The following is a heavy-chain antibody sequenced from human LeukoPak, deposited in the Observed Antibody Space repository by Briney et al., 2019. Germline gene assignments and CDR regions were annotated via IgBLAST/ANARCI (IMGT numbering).Heavy chain of an antibody. V-gene: IGHV3-30*03. CDR1: GFTFSSYG. CDR3: ARGGSPRGYYYGMDV. J-gene: IGHJ6*02. D-gene: IGHD1-26*01. CDR2: VSYDGSK. Sequence: GGSLRLSCAASGFTFSSYGMHWVRQAPGKGLEWVAVVSYDGSKYYADSVKGRFTISRDNSKNTLYLQMSSLRAEDMAVYYCARGGSPRGYYYGMDVWGQGTTVTVSS.